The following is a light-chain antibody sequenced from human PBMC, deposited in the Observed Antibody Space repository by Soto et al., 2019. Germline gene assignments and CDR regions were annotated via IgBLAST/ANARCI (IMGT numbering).Light chain of an antibody. CDR2: EVN. V-gene: IGLV2-8*01. CDR3: SSYAGSSNV. CDR1: SSDVGGYNY. Sequence: QSALTQPPSASGSPGQSVAISCTGTSSDVGGYNYVSWYQQHPGKAPKLMIYEVNKRPSGVPDRFSGSKSDNTASLTVSGLQAEDEADYYCSSYAGSSNVFGTGTKVTLL. J-gene: IGLJ1*01.